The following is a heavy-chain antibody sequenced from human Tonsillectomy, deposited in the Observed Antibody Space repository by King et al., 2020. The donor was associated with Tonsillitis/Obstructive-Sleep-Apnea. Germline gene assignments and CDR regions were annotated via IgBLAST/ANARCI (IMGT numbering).Heavy chain of an antibody. CDR2: IYSGGST. J-gene: IGHJ6*03. CDR1: GFTVGSNY. Sequence: VQLVESGGGLVQPGGSLRLSCAASGFTVGSNYMSWVRQAPGKGLEGVSVIYSGGSTYYADSVKGRFTFSRDNSKNTLYLQMNSLRAEDTAVYYCARFRLECSSTSCLTRQYYYYHMDVWGKGTPVTVSS. V-gene: IGHV3-66*01. D-gene: IGHD2-2*01. CDR3: ARFRLECSSTSCLTRQYYYYHMDV.